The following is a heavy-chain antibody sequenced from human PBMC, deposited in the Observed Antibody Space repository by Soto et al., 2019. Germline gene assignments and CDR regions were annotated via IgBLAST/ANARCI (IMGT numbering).Heavy chain of an antibody. CDR2: ICYDGSNK. CDR3: ARDERHCSSIACFGGPDYGMDA. CDR1: GSTFSSYG. J-gene: IGHJ6*02. V-gene: IGHV3-33*01. Sequence: GGSLRLSCAATGSTFSSYGMHWVRQAPGKGLEGVAVICYDGSNKYYADSVKGRFTISRDNSKSTLYLQMNSLRAEDTAVYYCARDERHCSSIACFGGPDYGMDAWGQGTTVTVSS. D-gene: IGHD2-2*01.